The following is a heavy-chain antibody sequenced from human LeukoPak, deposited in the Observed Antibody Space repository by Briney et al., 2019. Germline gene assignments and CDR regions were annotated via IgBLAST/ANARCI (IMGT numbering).Heavy chain of an antibody. CDR3: AELGITMIGGV. D-gene: IGHD3-10*02. J-gene: IGHJ6*04. CDR1: GFTFRNYW. V-gene: IGHV3-7*01. Sequence: GGSLRLSCAASGFTFRNYWMSWVRQAPGKGLEWVANIEQDGSEKTYVDSVKGRFTVSRDNAKKSLYLQMNSLRAEDTAVYYCAELGITMIGGVWGKGTTVTISS. CDR2: IEQDGSEK.